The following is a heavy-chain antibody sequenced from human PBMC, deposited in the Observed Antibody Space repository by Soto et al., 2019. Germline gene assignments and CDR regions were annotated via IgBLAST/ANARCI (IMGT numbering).Heavy chain of an antibody. V-gene: IGHV6-1*01. CDR2: TYYGSKWYN. J-gene: IGHJ3*02. Sequence: SQTLSLTCAISGDSVSSNNAAWNWIRQSPSRGLEWLGRTYYGSKWYNDYAVSVKSRITINPDTSKNQFSLQLNSVTPEDTAVYYCASAKAVVIAALGIWGQGTMVTVSS. D-gene: IGHD2-21*01. CDR3: ASAKAVVIAALGI. CDR1: GDSVSSNNAA.